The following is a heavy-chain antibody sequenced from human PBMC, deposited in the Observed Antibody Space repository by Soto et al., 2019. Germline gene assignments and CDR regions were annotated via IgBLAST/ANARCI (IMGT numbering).Heavy chain of an antibody. CDR1: GDSISNSRFY. J-gene: IGHJ5*02. CDR3: ARDFFDSSDYTTNWFDP. Sequence: SETLSLTCSVSGDSISNSRFYWAWIRQPPGEGLEWIGSIYHTGNAYYNPSLKSRVTISVDTSKNQFSLKLTSVTAADAALYYCARDFFDSSDYTTNWFDPGGQGTLVT. CDR2: IYHTGNA. D-gene: IGHD3-22*01. V-gene: IGHV4-39*01.